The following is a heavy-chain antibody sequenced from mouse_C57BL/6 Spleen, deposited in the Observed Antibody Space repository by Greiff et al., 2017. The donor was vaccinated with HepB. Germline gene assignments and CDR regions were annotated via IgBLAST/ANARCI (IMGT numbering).Heavy chain of an antibody. D-gene: IGHD4-1*01. Sequence: VQLQQSGPGLVQPSQSLSITCTVSGFSLTSYGVHWVRQSPGKGLEWLGVIWSGGSTDYNAAFISRLIISKDNSKSQVFFKMNSLQADDTARYYCAKGANWVWFAYWGQGTLVTVSA. J-gene: IGHJ3*01. CDR1: GFSLTSYG. CDR2: IWSGGST. V-gene: IGHV2-2*01. CDR3: AKGANWVWFAY.